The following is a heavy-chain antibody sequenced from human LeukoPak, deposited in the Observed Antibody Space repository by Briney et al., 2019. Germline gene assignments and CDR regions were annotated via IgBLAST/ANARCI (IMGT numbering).Heavy chain of an antibody. V-gene: IGHV3-69-1*02. CDR2: ITKSNSM. CDR1: GFTFSNYA. J-gene: IGHJ4*02. CDR3: ARGSTYYDSSGYKQFDY. D-gene: IGHD3-22*01. Sequence: GGSLRLSCAASGFTFSNYAMNWVRQAPGKGLEWVSSITKSNSMYYADSLKGRFTISRDNAKNSLYLQMNSLRAEDTAVYYCARGSTYYDSSGYKQFDYWGQGTLVTVSS.